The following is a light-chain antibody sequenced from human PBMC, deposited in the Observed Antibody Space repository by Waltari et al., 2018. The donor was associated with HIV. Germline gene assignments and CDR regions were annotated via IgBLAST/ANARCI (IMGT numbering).Light chain of an antibody. CDR1: NSDIGGYNY. CDR2: EVT. CDR3: SSYTTTSTIL. J-gene: IGLJ3*02. V-gene: IGLV2-14*01. Sequence: QSALTQPASVSGSPGQSITISCTGTNSDIGGYNYVSWYQQHPGRSPPLPIYEVTHRPSVISYRFSGSKSGNTASMTISVLQAEDEADYYCSSYTTTSTILFGGGTKVTVL.